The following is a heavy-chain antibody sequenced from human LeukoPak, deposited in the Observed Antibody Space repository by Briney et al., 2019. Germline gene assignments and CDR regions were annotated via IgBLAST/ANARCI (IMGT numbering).Heavy chain of an antibody. J-gene: IGHJ4*02. CDR2: IYYNGDT. V-gene: IGHV4-39*01. D-gene: IGHD3-10*01. CDR3: ARHFRFIGFGELLAFDT. Sequence: SETLSLTCSVSDDAISTTAYYWGWVRQSPGKGLEWIGSIYYNGDTYYDPSLKSRISISIDTSKNQFSLNLNSMTAADSGVYYCARHFRFIGFGELLAFDTWGQGTLVTVSS. CDR1: DDAISTTAYY.